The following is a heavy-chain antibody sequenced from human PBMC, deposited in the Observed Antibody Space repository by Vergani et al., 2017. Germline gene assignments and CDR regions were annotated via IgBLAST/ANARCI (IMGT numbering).Heavy chain of an antibody. Sequence: EVQLLESGGGLVQPGGSLRLSCAASGFTFSSYAMSWVRQAPGKGLEWVSAISGSGGSTYYADSVKGRFTISRDNSKNTLYLQMNSLRAEDTAVYYCARDGRWELPYYYYGMDVWGQGTTVTVSS. CDR1: GFTFSSYA. V-gene: IGHV3-23*01. CDR3: ARDGRWELPYYYYGMDV. CDR2: ISGSGGST. D-gene: IGHD1-26*01. J-gene: IGHJ6*02.